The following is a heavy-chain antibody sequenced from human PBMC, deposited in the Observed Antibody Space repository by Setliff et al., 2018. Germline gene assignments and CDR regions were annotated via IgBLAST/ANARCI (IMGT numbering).Heavy chain of an antibody. J-gene: IGHJ3*01. Sequence: GESLKISCAASGFTFSDYYMSWIRQAPGKGLEWVTFIRYDGNEKYYADAVKGRFTVSRDNSKNTLYLQMNSLRTDDTAVYYCVNDIWDYLNAFDVWGQGTRVTVSS. D-gene: IGHD1-7*01. CDR1: GFTFSDYY. CDR3: VNDIWDYLNAFDV. V-gene: IGHV3-30*02. CDR2: IRYDGNEK.